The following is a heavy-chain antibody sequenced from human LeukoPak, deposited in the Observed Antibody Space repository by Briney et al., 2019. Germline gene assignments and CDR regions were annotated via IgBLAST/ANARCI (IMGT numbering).Heavy chain of an antibody. CDR3: ARQGYFYYGMDV. CDR2: IYYSGST. J-gene: IGHJ6*02. Sequence: SETLSLTCTVSGGSVSSSSYYWGWIRQPPGKGLEWIGNIYYSGSTYYNPSLKGRVTISVDTSKNQFSLKLSSVTAADTAVYYCARQGYFYYGMDVWGQGTTVTVSS. CDR1: GGSVSSSSYY. V-gene: IGHV4-39*01.